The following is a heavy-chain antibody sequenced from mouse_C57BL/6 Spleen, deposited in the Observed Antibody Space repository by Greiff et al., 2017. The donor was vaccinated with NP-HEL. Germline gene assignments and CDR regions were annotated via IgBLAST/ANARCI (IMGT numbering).Heavy chain of an antibody. CDR3: ARLEEAWFAY. V-gene: IGHV3-6*01. CDR1: GYSITSGYY. CDR2: ISYDGSN. Sequence: VQLQESGPGLVKPSQSLSLTCSVTGYSITSGYYWNWIRQFPGNKLEWMGYISYDGSNNYNPSLKNRISITRDTSKNQFFLKLNSVTTEDTATYYCARLEEAWFAYWGQGTLVTVSA. J-gene: IGHJ3*01.